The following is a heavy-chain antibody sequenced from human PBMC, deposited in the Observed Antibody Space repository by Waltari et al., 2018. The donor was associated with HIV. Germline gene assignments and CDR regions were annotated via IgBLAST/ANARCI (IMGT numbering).Heavy chain of an antibody. CDR2: ISWNSGSI. Sequence: EVQLVESGGGLVQPGRSLRLSCAASGFTFDDYAMHWVRQAPGKGLEWVSGISWNSGSIGYADSVKGRFTISRDNAKNSLYLQMNSLRAEDTALYYCAKDSRLRELDYWGQGTLVTVSS. J-gene: IGHJ4*02. V-gene: IGHV3-9*01. D-gene: IGHD4-17*01. CDR3: AKDSRLRELDY. CDR1: GFTFDDYA.